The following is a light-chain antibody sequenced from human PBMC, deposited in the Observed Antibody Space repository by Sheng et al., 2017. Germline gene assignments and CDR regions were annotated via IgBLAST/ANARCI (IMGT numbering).Light chain of an antibody. CDR3: QQYHNLRT. J-gene: IGKJ1*01. CDR2: DAS. V-gene: IGKV3-15*01. Sequence: EIVMTQSPATLSVSPGERATVSCRASHSVNRALAWFQQKPGQAPXLLIYDASTRAAGIPPAXFSGSGSATDFTLTISSLQSEDFAVYYCQQYHNLRTFGQGTKVEIK. CDR1: HSVNRA.